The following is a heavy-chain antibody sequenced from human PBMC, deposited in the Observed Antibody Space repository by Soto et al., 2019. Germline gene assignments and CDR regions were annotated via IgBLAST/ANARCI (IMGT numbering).Heavy chain of an antibody. CDR3: ARGLLIAVAGTGWFDP. V-gene: IGHV4-59*01. CDR2: IYYSGST. D-gene: IGHD6-19*01. CDR1: GGSISSYY. J-gene: IGHJ5*02. Sequence: SETLSLTCTVSGGSISSYYWSWIRQPPGKGLEWIGYIYYSGSTNYNPSLKSRVTISVDASKNQFSLKLSSVTAADTAVYYCARGLLIAVAGTGWFDPWGQGTLVTVSS.